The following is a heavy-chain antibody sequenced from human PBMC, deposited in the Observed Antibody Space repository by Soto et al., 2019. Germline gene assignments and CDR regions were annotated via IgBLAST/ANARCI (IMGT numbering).Heavy chain of an antibody. Sequence: QVQLQESGPGLVKPSGTLSVTCAVSGGSISSSNWWKWVRQPPGKGLEWIGEIYHSGSTNYPPSLRSRVTISLDKSKNQFSLRVKSVTAADTAEYYCARAWPSVDSYGSGVMDVWGQGTTVTVSS. V-gene: IGHV4-4*02. CDR1: GGSISSSNW. D-gene: IGHD5-18*01. J-gene: IGHJ6*02. CDR2: IYHSGST. CDR3: ARAWPSVDSYGSGVMDV.